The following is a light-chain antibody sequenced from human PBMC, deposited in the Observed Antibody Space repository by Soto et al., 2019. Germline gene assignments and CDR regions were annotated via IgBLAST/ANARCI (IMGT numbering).Light chain of an antibody. V-gene: IGLV2-14*01. Sequence: QSALTQPASVSGSPGQSITISCTGTNSDVGAYNYVSWYQEHPGKAPKLIIYKVNDRPSGVSPRFSASKSANTASLTISGLQPDDEADYYCCSYTTDNTWVFGGGTKVTVL. CDR2: KVN. CDR3: CSYTTDNTWV. J-gene: IGLJ3*02. CDR1: NSDVGAYNY.